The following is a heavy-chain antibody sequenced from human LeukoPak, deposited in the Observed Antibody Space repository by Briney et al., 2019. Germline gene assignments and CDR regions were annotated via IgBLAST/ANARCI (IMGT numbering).Heavy chain of an antibody. D-gene: IGHD3-22*01. J-gene: IGHJ6*02. V-gene: IGHV3-49*04. CDR3: RGDSSGYYSDYGMDV. CDR2: IRSKAYGGTT. Sequence: GSLRLSCTASGFTFGDCAMSWVRQAPGKGLEWVSFIRSKAYGGTTEYAASVKGRFTISRDDSKSIAYLQMNSLKTEDTAVYYCRGDSSGYYSDYGMDVWGQGTTVTVSS. CDR1: GFTFGDCA.